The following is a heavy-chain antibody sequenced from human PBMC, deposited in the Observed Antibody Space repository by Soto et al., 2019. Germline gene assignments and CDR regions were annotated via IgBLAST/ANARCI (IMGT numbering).Heavy chain of an antibody. Sequence: SQTLSLTCAISGDSVSSNSAAWNWIRQSPSRGLEWLGRTYYRSKWYNDYAVSVKSRITINPDTSKNQFSLQLNSVTPEDTPVYYCARLIAARPGRLPPAYYYYHGMDVWRQGTTVTASS. CDR1: GDSVSSNSAA. CDR2: TYYRSKWYN. V-gene: IGHV6-1*01. CDR3: ARLIAARPGRLPPAYYYYHGMDV. D-gene: IGHD6-6*01. J-gene: IGHJ6*02.